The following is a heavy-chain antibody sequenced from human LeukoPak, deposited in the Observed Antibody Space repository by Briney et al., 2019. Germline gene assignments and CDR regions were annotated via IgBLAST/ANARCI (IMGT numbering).Heavy chain of an antibody. CDR3: AKRTYCSSTSCLPPYYYYYYMDV. CDR1: GFTFGSYA. D-gene: IGHD2-2*01. V-gene: IGHV3-23*01. Sequence: GGSLRLSCAASGFTFGSYAMSWVRQAPGKGLEWVSAISGSGGSTYYADSVKGRFTISRDNSKNTLYLQMNSLRAEDTAVYYCAKRTYCSSTSCLPPYYYYYYMDVWGKGTTVTVSS. J-gene: IGHJ6*03. CDR2: ISGSGGST.